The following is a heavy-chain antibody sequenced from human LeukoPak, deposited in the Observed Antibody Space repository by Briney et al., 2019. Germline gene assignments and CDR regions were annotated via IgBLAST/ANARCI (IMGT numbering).Heavy chain of an antibody. CDR2: MSFDGSDQ. CDR1: GLTFRTYT. Sequence: PGGSLRLSCLVSGLTFRTYTMNWIRQAPGKGLKWVASMSFDGSDQFYADSVRGRFTISRDNSKNTLFLQMSSLRSDDTAVYYCARSLMRPYFDYWGQAPWSPSPQ. D-gene: IGHD3-10*01. V-gene: IGHV3-30*04. CDR3: ARSLMRPYFDY. J-gene: IGHJ4*01.